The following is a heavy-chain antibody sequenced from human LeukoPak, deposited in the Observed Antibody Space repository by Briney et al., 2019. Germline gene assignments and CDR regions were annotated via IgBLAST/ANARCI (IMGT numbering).Heavy chain of an antibody. J-gene: IGHJ4*02. CDR1: GGSISSYY. D-gene: IGHD2/OR15-2a*01. V-gene: IGHV4-4*09. CDR2: IYSSGSS. Sequence: PSETLSLTCTVSGGSISSYYWSWIRQPPGKGLGWIGYIYSSGSSDYNPSLKSRVTISVDTPKNQFSLNLSSVTAADTAVYYCARHQYYYDYFDYCGQGTLVTVSS. CDR3: ARHQYYYDYFDY.